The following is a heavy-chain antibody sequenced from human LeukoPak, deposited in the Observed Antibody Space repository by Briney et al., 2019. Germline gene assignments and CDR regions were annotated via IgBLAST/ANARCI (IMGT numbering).Heavy chain of an antibody. CDR1: GGSISSYY. J-gene: IGHJ4*02. V-gene: IGHV4-4*07. CDR2: IYTSGST. CDR3: ARDQSEAGTPDPPAFDY. D-gene: IGHD6-19*01. Sequence: SETLSPTCTVSGGSISSYYWSWIRQPAGKGLEWIGRIYTSGSTNYNPSLKSRVTMSVDTSKNQFSLKLSSVTAADTAVYYCARDQSEAGTPDPPAFDYWGQGTLVTVSS.